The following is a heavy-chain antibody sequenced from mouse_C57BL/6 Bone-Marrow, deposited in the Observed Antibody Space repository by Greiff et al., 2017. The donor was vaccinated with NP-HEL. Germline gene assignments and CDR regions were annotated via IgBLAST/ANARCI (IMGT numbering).Heavy chain of an antibody. CDR3: TTFYYYGSSPWYFDV. J-gene: IGHJ1*03. D-gene: IGHD1-1*01. CDR1: GFNIKDDY. CDR2: IDPENGDT. Sequence: AAAVKLSCTASGFNIKDDYMHWVKQRPEQGLEWIGWIDPENGDTEYASKFQGKATITADTSSNTAYLQLSSLTSEDTAVYYCTTFYYYGSSPWYFDVWGTGTTVTVSS. V-gene: IGHV14-4*01.